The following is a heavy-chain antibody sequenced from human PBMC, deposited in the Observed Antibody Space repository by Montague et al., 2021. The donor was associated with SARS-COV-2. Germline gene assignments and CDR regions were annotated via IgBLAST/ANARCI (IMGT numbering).Heavy chain of an antibody. Sequence: CAISGDSVSTNSAAWNWIRQSPSRGLEWLGRIYYTSKWYHDYAVSMKSRITINPDTFQNQFSLQLKSVTPDDTAVYYCARGSSNYWIAEIDCWGQGTLVTVSS. CDR2: IYYTSKWYH. D-gene: IGHD4-11*01. J-gene: IGHJ4*02. CDR3: ARGSSNYWIAEIDC. CDR1: GDSVSTNSAA. V-gene: IGHV6-1*01.